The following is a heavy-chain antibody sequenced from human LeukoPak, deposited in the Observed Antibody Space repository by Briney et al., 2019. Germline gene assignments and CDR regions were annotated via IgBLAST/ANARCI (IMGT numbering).Heavy chain of an antibody. CDR2: INHSGST. Sequence: PSETLSLTCAVYGGSFSGYYWSWIRQPPGKGLEWIGEINHSGSTNYNPSLKSRVTISVDTSKNQISLKLSSVTAADTAVYYCARGELFPDYWGQGTLVTVSS. CDR3: ARGELFPDY. CDR1: GGSFSGYY. J-gene: IGHJ4*02. V-gene: IGHV4-34*01. D-gene: IGHD2-21*01.